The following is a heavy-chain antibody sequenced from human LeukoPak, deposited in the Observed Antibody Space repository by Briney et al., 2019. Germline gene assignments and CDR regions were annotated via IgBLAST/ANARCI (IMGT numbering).Heavy chain of an antibody. CDR2: INPNSGGT. CDR1: GYTFTGYY. D-gene: IGHD6-13*01. J-gene: IGHJ6*02. CDR3: ASSYSSSWYVRSHYYYYGMDV. V-gene: IGHV1-2*06. Sequence: ASVTVSCKASGYTFTGYYMHWVRQAPGQGLEWMGRINPNSGGTNYAQKFQGRVTMTRDTSISTAYMELSRLGSDDTAVYYCASSYSSSWYVRSHYYYYGMDVWGQGTTVTVSS.